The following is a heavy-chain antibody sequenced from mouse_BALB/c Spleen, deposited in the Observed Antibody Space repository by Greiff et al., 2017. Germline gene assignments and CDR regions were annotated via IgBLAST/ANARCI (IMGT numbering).Heavy chain of an antibody. Sequence: EVQGVESGGGLVKPGGSLKLSCAASGFTFSSYAMSWVRQTPEKRLEWVATISSGGSYTYYPDSVKGRFTISRDNAKNTLYLQMSSLRSEDTAMYYCASQEGFDYWGQGTTLTVSS. CDR1: GFTFSSYA. J-gene: IGHJ2*01. CDR3: ASQEGFDY. CDR2: ISSGGSYT. V-gene: IGHV5-9-3*01.